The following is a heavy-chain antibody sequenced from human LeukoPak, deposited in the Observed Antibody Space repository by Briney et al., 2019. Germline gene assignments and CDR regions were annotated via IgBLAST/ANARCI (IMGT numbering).Heavy chain of an antibody. Sequence: GGSLRLSCAASGFTFSSYSMNWVRQAPGKGLEWVSSISSSSSYIYYADLVKGRFTISRDNAKNSLYLQMNSLRAEDTAVYYCASSFWSGYYGYWGQGTLVTVSS. CDR2: ISSSSSYI. D-gene: IGHD3-3*01. J-gene: IGHJ4*02. V-gene: IGHV3-21*01. CDR3: ASSFWSGYYGY. CDR1: GFTFSSYS.